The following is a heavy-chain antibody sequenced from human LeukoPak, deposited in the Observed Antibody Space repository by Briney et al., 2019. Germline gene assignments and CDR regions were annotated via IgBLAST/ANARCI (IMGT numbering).Heavy chain of an antibody. J-gene: IGHJ4*02. D-gene: IGHD6-19*01. CDR2: ISYDGSNK. Sequence: TGGSLRLSCAASGYTFYNYAVTWVRQAPGKGLEWVAVISYDGSNKYYADSVKGRFTISRDNSKNTLYLQMNSLRAEDTAVYYCAKDLGVAVAGTWGSGDYWGQGTLVTVSS. CDR1: GYTFYNYA. V-gene: IGHV3-30*18. CDR3: AKDLGVAVAGTWGSGDY.